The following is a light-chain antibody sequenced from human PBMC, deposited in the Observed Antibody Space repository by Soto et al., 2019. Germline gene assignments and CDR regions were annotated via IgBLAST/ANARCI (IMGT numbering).Light chain of an antibody. CDR3: SSYAGSNNHV. CDR2: EVS. CDR1: SSDVGGYNY. Sequence: QSLMTNHPSASGSPGESVTISCTGTSSDVGGYNYVSWYQQHPGKAPKFMIYEVSKRPSGVPDRFSGSKSGNTASLTVSGLQAEDEADYYCSSYAGSNNHVFGTGTKVTVL. J-gene: IGLJ1*01. V-gene: IGLV2-8*01.